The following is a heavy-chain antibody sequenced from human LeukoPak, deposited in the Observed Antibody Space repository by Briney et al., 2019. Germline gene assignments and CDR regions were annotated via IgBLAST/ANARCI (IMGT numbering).Heavy chain of an antibody. CDR2: IYHSGST. J-gene: IGHJ4*02. Sequence: SETLSLTCTVSGYSISSGYYWGWIRQPPGKGLEWIGSIYHSGSTYYNPSLKSRVTISVDTSKNQFSLKLSSVTAADTAVYYCARRASGGWYFDYWGQGTLVTVSS. CDR3: ARRASGGWYFDY. D-gene: IGHD6-19*01. V-gene: IGHV4-38-2*02. CDR1: GYSISSGYY.